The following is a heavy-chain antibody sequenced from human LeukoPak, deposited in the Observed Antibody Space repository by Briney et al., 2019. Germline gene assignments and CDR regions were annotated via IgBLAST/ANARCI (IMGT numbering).Heavy chain of an antibody. V-gene: IGHV1-8*01. CDR3: ARRRKVTMIGSGAFDI. D-gene: IGHD3-22*01. J-gene: IGHJ3*02. CDR2: MNPNSGNT. Sequence: ASVKVSCKASGYTFISYDINWVRQATGQGLEWMGWMNPNSGNTGYAQKFQGRVTMTRNTSISTAYMELSSLRSEDTAVYYCARRRKVTMIGSGAFDIWGQGTMVTVSS. CDR1: GYTFISYD.